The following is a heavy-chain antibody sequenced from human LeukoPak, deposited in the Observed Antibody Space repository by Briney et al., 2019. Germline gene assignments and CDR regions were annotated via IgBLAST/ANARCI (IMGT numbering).Heavy chain of an antibody. CDR2: IGGSGVIT. Sequence: PGGSLRLSCAASGFTFTSYSMSWVRQAPGKGLEWVSVIGGSGVITFYADSVKGRFTISRDNSKSTVYLQMNSLRAEDTALYYCANQIPGGLVVHWGQGTLVTVSS. D-gene: IGHD2-21*01. CDR1: GFTFTSYS. CDR3: ANQIPGGLVVH. J-gene: IGHJ4*02. V-gene: IGHV3-23*01.